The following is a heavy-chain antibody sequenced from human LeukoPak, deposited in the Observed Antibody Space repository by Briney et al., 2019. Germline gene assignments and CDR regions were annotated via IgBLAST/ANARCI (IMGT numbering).Heavy chain of an antibody. V-gene: IGHV1-8*01. CDR2: MNPNSGNT. J-gene: IGHJ6*02. CDR3: ARDQSGLWFGELLYGMDV. D-gene: IGHD3-10*01. Sequence: ASVKVSCKASGYTFTSYDINWVRQATGQGLEWMGWMNPNSGNTGYAQKFQGRVTMTRNTSISTAYMELSSLRSEDTAVYYCARDQSGLWFGELLYGMDVWGQGTTVTVSS. CDR1: GYTFTSYD.